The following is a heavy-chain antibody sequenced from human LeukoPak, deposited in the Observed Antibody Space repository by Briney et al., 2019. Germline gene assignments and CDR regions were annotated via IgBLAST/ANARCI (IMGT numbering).Heavy chain of an antibody. D-gene: IGHD1-26*01. CDR2: IYTTGST. V-gene: IGHV4-61*02. CDR3: ATTTIRLGY. J-gene: IGHJ4*02. Sequence: SETLSLTCTVSGGSISSGSYYWSWIRQPAGKELDWIGRIYTTGSTNYNPSLKSRVTISVDTSKNKFSLKLSSVTAADTAIYYCATTTIRLGYWGQGTLVTVSS. CDR1: GGSISSGSYY.